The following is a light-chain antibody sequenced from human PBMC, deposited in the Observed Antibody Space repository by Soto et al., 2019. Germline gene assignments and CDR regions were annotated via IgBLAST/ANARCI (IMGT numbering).Light chain of an antibody. V-gene: IGKV3-15*01. CDR1: QSVASY. CDR3: QQYNDWPLLT. Sequence: IVLTQSPATLSVSPWERAALSFVASQSVASYLAWYHQKPGQAPRLLIYGASTRATGVPARFSGSGSGTEFTLTISSLQSEDFAVYYCQQYNDWPLLTFGGGTKVDI. J-gene: IGKJ4*01. CDR2: GAS.